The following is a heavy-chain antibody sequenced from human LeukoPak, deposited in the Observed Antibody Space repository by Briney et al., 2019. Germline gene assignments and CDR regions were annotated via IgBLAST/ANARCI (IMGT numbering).Heavy chain of an antibody. Sequence: KPSETLSLTCTVSGGSISSGTYYWSWIRQPAGKGLEWLGRIYTYGSTTYNPSLKSRVTISLDTSKNQFSLKLSSVTAADTAVYYCARVTQGKYMDVWGKGTTVTVSS. CDR3: ARVTQGKYMDV. CDR1: GGSISSGTYY. V-gene: IGHV4-61*02. J-gene: IGHJ6*03. D-gene: IGHD1-14*01. CDR2: IYTYGST.